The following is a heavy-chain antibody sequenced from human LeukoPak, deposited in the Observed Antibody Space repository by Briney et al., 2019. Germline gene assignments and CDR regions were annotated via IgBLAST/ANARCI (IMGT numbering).Heavy chain of an antibody. D-gene: IGHD5-24*01. Sequence: PSETLSLTCTVSGGSISSYYWSWIRQPPGKGLEWIGYIYYSGSTNYNPSLKGRVTISVDTSKNQFSLKLSSVTAADTAVYYCARGGGWLQLRGWSFDYWGQGTLVTVSS. V-gene: IGHV4-59*01. CDR3: ARGGGWLQLRGWSFDY. CDR1: GGSISSYY. J-gene: IGHJ4*02. CDR2: IYYSGST.